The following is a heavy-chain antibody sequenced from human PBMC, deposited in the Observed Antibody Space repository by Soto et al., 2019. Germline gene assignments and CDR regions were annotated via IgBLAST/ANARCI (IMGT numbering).Heavy chain of an antibody. CDR2: IIPILGIA. CDR3: ARDLTGGTVYPRSPDWFDP. Sequence: ASVNVSCKASGGTFSSYTISWVRQAPGQGLEWMGRIIPILGIANYAQKFQGRVTITADKSTSTVYMELSSLRSEDTAVYYCARDLTGGTVYPRSPDWFDPWGQGTLVTVSS. J-gene: IGHJ5*02. V-gene: IGHV1-69*04. CDR1: GGTFSSYT. D-gene: IGHD2-2*02.